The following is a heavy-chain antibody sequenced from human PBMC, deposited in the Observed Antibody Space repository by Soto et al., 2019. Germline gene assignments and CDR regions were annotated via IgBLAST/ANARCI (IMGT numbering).Heavy chain of an antibody. CDR3: AKDRAAPHAPVATVDY. J-gene: IGHJ4*02. CDR2: ISYDGSDK. CDR1: GFTFSSYG. Sequence: QVQLVESGGGVVQPGRSLRLSCAASGFTFSSYGMHWVRQAPGKGLEWVAVISYDGSDKYYADSVKGRFTISRDNSKNTLYLQMNSLRAEDTAVYYCAKDRAAPHAPVATVDYWGQGTLVTVSS. V-gene: IGHV3-30*18. D-gene: IGHD5-12*01.